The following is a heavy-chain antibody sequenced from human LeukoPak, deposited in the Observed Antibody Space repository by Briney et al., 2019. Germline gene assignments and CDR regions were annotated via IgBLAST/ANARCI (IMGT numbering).Heavy chain of an antibody. D-gene: IGHD5/OR15-5a*01. V-gene: IGHV3-30*02. CDR1: RFTFSSFD. CDR3: ARQIGVSIDY. J-gene: IGHJ4*02. CDR2: IRFDGSNK. Sequence: GGSLRLSCAASRFTFSSFDMHWVRQAPGKGLEWVTFIRFDGSNKYYADSVKGRFTISRDNSKNTLYLQMSSLRPEDTAVYYCARQIGVSIDYWGQGTRVTVSS.